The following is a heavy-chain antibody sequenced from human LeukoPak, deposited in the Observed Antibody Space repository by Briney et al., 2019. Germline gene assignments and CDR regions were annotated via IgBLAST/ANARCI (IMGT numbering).Heavy chain of an antibody. CDR3: AKDGGFYCSSTSCSDPDY. D-gene: IGHD2-2*01. Sequence: GGSLRLSCAASGFTFSSYGMHWVRQAPGKGLEWVAFIRYDGSNKYYADSVKGRFTISRDNSKNTLYLQMNSLRAEDTAVYYCAKDGGFYCSSTSCSDPDYWGQGTLVTVSS. J-gene: IGHJ4*02. CDR1: GFTFSSYG. V-gene: IGHV3-30*02. CDR2: IRYDGSNK.